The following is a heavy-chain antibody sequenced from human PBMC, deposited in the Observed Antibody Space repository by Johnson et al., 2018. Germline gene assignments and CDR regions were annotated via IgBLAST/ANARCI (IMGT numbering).Heavy chain of an antibody. CDR3: TRTHSLAALDI. D-gene: IGHD5-18*01. J-gene: IGHJ3*02. Sequence: EVQLLESGGDLVQPGGSLKLSCAAFGFTFSDSAMHWVRQASGKGLEWVGRIRSKTNNFATAYAASVKGRFTVSRDDSQNTAYLQMNSLITDDSAVYSGTRTHSLAALDIWGQGTVVPVSS. CDR2: IRSKTNNFAT. V-gene: IGHV3-73*02. CDR1: GFTFSDSA.